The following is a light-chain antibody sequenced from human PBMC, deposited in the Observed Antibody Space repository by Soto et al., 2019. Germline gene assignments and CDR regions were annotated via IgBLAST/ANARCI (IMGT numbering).Light chain of an antibody. Sequence: QSVLTQPASVSGSPGQSITISCTGTNIDVGGYNYVSWYQQHPGKAPRLIISDVSNRPSGVSNRFSGSKSGNTASLTISGLQAEDEADYYYNSYRSTSARYVFGTGTKVTVL. J-gene: IGLJ1*01. V-gene: IGLV2-14*01. CDR1: NIDVGGYNY. CDR3: NSYRSTSARYV. CDR2: DVS.